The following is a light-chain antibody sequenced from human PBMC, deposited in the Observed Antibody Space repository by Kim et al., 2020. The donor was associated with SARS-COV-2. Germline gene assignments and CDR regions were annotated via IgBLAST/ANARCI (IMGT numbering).Light chain of an antibody. CDR2: KAS. V-gene: IGKV1-5*03. Sequence: DIQMTQSPSTLSASVGDIVTITCRASQSISSWLAWYQQKPGKAPKLLIYKASSLESGVPSRFSGSGSGTEFTLTISSLQPDDFATYYCQQYNSYSPYTLGQGTKLEI. J-gene: IGKJ2*01. CDR1: QSISSW. CDR3: QQYNSYSPYT.